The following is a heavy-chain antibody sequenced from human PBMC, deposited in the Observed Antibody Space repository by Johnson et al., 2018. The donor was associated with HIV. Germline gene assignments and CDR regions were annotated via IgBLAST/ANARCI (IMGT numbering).Heavy chain of an antibody. CDR1: GFTFSTYA. CDR2: ISFDGRNK. V-gene: IGHV3-30*04. J-gene: IGHJ3*01. Sequence: QVQLVESGGGVVQPGRSLRLSCAASGFTFSTYAMHWVCQAPGKGLEWVAVISFDGRNKFYADSARGRFTLSRDNAMKSLYLQINSLRAEDTAVYYCARNRPVSYGYRGAFDFWGQGTMVTVSS. D-gene: IGHD5-18*01. CDR3: ARNRPVSYGYRGAFDF.